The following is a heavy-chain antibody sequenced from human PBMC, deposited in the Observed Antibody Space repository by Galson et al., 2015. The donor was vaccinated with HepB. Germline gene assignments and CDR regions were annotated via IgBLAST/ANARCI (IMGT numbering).Heavy chain of an antibody. Sequence: SLRLSCAASGFTFSSYAMHWVRQASGKGLEYVSAISSNGGSTYYADSVKGRFTISRDNSKNTLYLQMSSLRAEDTAVYYCVKGRATSVFDYWGQGTLVTVSS. CDR1: GFTFSSYA. V-gene: IGHV3-64D*06. CDR2: ISSNGGST. CDR3: VKGRATSVFDY. D-gene: IGHD1-26*01. J-gene: IGHJ4*02.